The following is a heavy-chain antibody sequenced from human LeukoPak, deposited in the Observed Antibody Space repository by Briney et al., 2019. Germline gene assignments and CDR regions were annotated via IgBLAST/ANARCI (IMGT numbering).Heavy chain of an antibody. CDR1: GYSFTSYW. CDR2: IYPGDSDT. V-gene: IGHV5-51*01. D-gene: IGHD5-18*01. J-gene: IGHJ6*02. CDR3: ARQSNSYGYVFYYGMDV. Sequence: GESLKISCKGSGYSFTSYWIGWVRQLPGKGLEWMGIIYPGDSDTRYSPSFQGQVTISADKSISTAYLQWSSLKASDTAMYYCARQSNSYGYVFYYGMDVWGQGTTVTVFS.